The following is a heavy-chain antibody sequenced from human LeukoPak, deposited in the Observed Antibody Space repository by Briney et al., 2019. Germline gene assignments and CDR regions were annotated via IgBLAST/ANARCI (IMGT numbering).Heavy chain of an antibody. CDR2: ISYSGNT. Sequence: SQTLSLTCSVSGGSLSSGGYYWSWIRQHPGKGLEWIGYISYSGNTYYNPSLKSRVTISVDTSKNQFSLKLSSVTAADTAVYYCARSSRLGYYDFWSGYFPPDAFDIWGQGTMVTVSS. V-gene: IGHV4-31*03. D-gene: IGHD3-3*01. J-gene: IGHJ3*02. CDR3: ARSSRLGYYDFWSGYFPPDAFDI. CDR1: GGSLSSGGYY.